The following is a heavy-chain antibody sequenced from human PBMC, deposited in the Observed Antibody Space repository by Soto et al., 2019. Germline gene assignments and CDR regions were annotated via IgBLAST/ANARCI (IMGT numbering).Heavy chain of an antibody. CDR3: ARARGYYESRGYSGYFFDF. Sequence: GGSLRLSCAASGFTVSSNYMSWVRQAPGKGLEWVSVIYSGDTTNYGDSVKGRFTISRDNSKNTLYLQMNNLRAEDTAVYYCARARGYYESRGYSGYFFDFWGQGILVTVSS. D-gene: IGHD3-22*01. CDR1: GFTVSSNY. CDR2: IYSGDTT. J-gene: IGHJ4*02. V-gene: IGHV3-53*01.